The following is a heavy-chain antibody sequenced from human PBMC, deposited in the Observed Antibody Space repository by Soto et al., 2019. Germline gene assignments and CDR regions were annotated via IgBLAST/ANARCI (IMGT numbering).Heavy chain of an antibody. CDR1: GFTFSSYA. V-gene: IGHV3-30-3*01. D-gene: IGHD5-18*01. Sequence: PGGSLRLSCAASGFTFSSYAMHWVRQAPGKGLEWVAVISYDGSNKYYADSVKGRFTISRDNSKNTLYLQMNSLRAEDTAVYYCARDSSNLTWIQLWSYYYYGMDVWGQGTTVTVSS. J-gene: IGHJ6*02. CDR2: ISYDGSNK. CDR3: ARDSSNLTWIQLWSYYYYGMDV.